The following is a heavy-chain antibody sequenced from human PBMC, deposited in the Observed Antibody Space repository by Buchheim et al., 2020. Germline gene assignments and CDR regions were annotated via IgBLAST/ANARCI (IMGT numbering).Heavy chain of an antibody. CDR1: GGSFSGYY. CDR3: ARAPPRAISGYDFGAY. D-gene: IGHD5-12*01. CDR2: INHSGST. J-gene: IGHJ4*02. Sequence: QVQLQQWGAGLLKPSETLSLTCAVYGGSFSGYYWSWIRQPPGKGLEWIGEINHSGSTNYNPSLKSRVTISVDKSKNQLSLKLSSVTAADTAVYYCARAPPRAISGYDFGAYWGQGTL. V-gene: IGHV4-34*01.